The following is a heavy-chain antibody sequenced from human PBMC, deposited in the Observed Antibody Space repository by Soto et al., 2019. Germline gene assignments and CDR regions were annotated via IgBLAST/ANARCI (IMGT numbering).Heavy chain of an antibody. Sequence: GGSLRLSCAASGFTFSSYEMNWVRQAPGKGLEWVSYISSSGSTIYYADSVKGRFSISRDNSKNTLYLQMDSLRPEDTAVYYCAKDSMRGEVPAALNFDNWGQGTLVTVSS. CDR3: AKDSMRGEVPAALNFDN. J-gene: IGHJ4*02. CDR1: GFTFSSYE. V-gene: IGHV3-48*03. D-gene: IGHD2-2*01. CDR2: ISSSGSTI.